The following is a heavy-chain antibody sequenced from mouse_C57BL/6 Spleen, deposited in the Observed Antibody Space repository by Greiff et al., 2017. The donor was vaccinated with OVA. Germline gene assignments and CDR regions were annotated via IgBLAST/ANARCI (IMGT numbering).Heavy chain of an antibody. CDR1: GFNIKDYY. D-gene: IGHD2-1*01. V-gene: IGHV14-1*01. J-gene: IGHJ4*01. Sequence: EVQLQQSGAELVRPGASVKLSCTASGFNIKDYYMHWVKQRPEQGLEWIGRIDPEDGDTEYAPKFQGKATMTADTSSNTAYLQISSLTSEDTAVYYCTTNGNYPHYAMDYWGQGTSVTVSS. CDR2: IDPEDGDT. CDR3: TTNGNYPHYAMDY.